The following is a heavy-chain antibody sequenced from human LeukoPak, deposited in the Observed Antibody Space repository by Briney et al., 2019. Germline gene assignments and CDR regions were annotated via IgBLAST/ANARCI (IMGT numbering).Heavy chain of an antibody. CDR3: AVGYGGY. D-gene: IGHD4-23*01. Sequence: GGSLRLSCAAYGVIVSRYWMNWVRQGPGKGLEWVANIKEDECEKHYVDSVKGRFTISRDTAKNSLFLQLTSLRPDDTAVYYCAVGYGGYSGQGILVTFSS. CDR2: IKEDECEK. J-gene: IGHJ4*02. V-gene: IGHV3-7*05. CDR1: GVIVSRYW.